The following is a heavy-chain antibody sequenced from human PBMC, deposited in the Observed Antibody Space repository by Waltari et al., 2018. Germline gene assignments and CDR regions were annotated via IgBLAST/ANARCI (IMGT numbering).Heavy chain of an antibody. J-gene: IGHJ3*02. V-gene: IGHV4-34*01. D-gene: IGHD6-13*01. CDR2: INHSGST. CDR1: GGSFSGYY. Sequence: QVQLQQWGAGLLKPSETLSLTCAVYGGSFSGYYWSWIRQPPGKGLEWIGEINHSGSTNYNPSLKSRVTISVDTSKNQFSLKLSSVTAADTAVYYCARVAAAGSDAFDIWGQGTMVTVSS. CDR3: ARVAAAGSDAFDI.